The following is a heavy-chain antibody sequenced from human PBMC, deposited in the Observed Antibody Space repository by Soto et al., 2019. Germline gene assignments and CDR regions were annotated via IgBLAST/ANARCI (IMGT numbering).Heavy chain of an antibody. CDR2: IYWDDDK. D-gene: IGHD6-6*01. Sequence: SGPTLVNPTQTLTLTCTFSGFSLSTSGVGVGWIRQPPGKALEWLALIYWDDDKRYSPSLKSRLTITKDTSKNQVVLTMTNMDPVDTATYYCAHEVISSSSPFADYYMDVWGKGTTVTVSS. V-gene: IGHV2-5*02. CDR1: GFSLSTSGVG. J-gene: IGHJ6*03. CDR3: AHEVISSSSPFADYYMDV.